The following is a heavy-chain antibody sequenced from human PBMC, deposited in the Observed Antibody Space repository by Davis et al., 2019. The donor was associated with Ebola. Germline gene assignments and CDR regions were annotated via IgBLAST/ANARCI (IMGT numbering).Heavy chain of an antibody. CDR1: GFTFSNYD. CDR2: INAGSSRK. J-gene: IGHJ4*02. CDR3: ATVTTRGY. V-gene: IGHV3-48*01. D-gene: IGHD4-11*01. Sequence: GGSLRLSCAASGFTFSNYDMNWVRQAPGKGLEWVSNINAGSSRKSYADSVKGRFTISRDNSKNTLYLQMNSLRAEDTAVYYCATVTTRGYWGQGTLVTVSS.